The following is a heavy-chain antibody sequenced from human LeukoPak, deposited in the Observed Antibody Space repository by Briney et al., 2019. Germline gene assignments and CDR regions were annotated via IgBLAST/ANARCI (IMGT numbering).Heavy chain of an antibody. D-gene: IGHD1-26*01. Sequence: SETLSLTCTVSGGSISSGDYYWSWIRQPPGKGLEWIGYIYYSGSTYYNPSLKSRVTISVDTSKNQFSLKLSSVTAADTAVYYCARVSGGTLSMDVWGQGTTVTISS. CDR3: ARVSGGTLSMDV. CDR1: GGSISSGDYY. CDR2: IYYSGST. V-gene: IGHV4-30-4*01. J-gene: IGHJ6*02.